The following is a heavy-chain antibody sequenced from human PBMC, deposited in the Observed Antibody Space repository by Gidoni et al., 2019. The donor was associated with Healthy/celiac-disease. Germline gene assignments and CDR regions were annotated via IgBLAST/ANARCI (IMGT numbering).Heavy chain of an antibody. CDR2: IRSKAYGGTT. V-gene: IGHV3-49*03. D-gene: IGHD4-17*01. Sequence: EVQLVESGGGLAQPGRSLRLSCTASGFTFGDYAMSWFRQAPGKGLEWVGFIRSKAYGGTTEYAASVKGRFTISRDDSKSIAYLQMNSLKTEDTAVYYCTRFSGDYADYWGQGTLVTVSS. J-gene: IGHJ4*02. CDR3: TRFSGDYADY. CDR1: GFTFGDYA.